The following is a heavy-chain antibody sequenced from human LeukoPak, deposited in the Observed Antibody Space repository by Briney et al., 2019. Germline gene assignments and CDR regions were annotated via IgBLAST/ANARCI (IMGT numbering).Heavy chain of an antibody. V-gene: IGHV4-39*01. CDR2: IYYSGST. Sequence: PSETLSLTCTVSGGSISSSSYYWGWIRQPPGKGLEWIGSIYYSGSTYYNPSLKSRVTISVDTSKNQFSLKLSSVTAADTAVYYCASSRSYIYSAFDIWGQGTMVTVSS. D-gene: IGHD1-26*01. CDR3: ASSRSYIYSAFDI. CDR1: GGSISSSSYY. J-gene: IGHJ3*02.